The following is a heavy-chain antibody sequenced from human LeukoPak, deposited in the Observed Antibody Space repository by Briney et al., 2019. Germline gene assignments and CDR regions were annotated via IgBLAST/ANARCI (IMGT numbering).Heavy chain of an antibody. D-gene: IGHD3-10*01. CDR3: ARLTPVRGTADYFDY. J-gene: IGHJ4*02. CDR1: GGSISNYY. Sequence: SETLSLTCTVSGGSISNYYWSWIRQPPGKGLEWIGYISNRGITNYNPSLKSRVTISVGTSKNQFSLKLNSVTAADTALFYCARLTPVRGTADYFDYWGQGTLVTVSS. V-gene: IGHV4-59*08. CDR2: ISNRGIT.